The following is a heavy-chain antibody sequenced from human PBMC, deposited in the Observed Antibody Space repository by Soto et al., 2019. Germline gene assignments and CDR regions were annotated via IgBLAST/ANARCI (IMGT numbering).Heavy chain of an antibody. CDR2: IYPGDSDT. CDR1: GYSFTSYW. CDR3: ARHAGGDQIIRGYSYGYGLYYYYYYMDV. J-gene: IGHJ6*03. D-gene: IGHD5-18*01. V-gene: IGHV5-51*01. Sequence: GASLKISCKGSGYSFTSYWIGWVRQMPGKGLEWMGIIYPGDSDTRYSPSFQGQVTISADKSIGTAYLQWSSLKASDTAMYYCARHAGGDQIIRGYSYGYGLYYYYYYMDVWGKGTTVTVSS.